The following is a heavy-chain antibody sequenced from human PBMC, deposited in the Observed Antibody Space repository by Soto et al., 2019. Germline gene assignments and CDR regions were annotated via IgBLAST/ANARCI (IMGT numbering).Heavy chain of an antibody. CDR1: GFSFSSYE. CDR2: ISSSGNSI. CDR3: VRELISWYGGN. D-gene: IGHD6-13*01. V-gene: IGHV3-48*03. Sequence: EVHLVESGGGLVQPGGSLRLSCTASGFSFSSYEMNWVRQAPGKGLEWVSYISSSGNSIYYADSVKGRFTISRDNAKDSLYLQMNSLRAEDTAVYYCVRELISWYGGNWGQGTLVTVSS. J-gene: IGHJ4*02.